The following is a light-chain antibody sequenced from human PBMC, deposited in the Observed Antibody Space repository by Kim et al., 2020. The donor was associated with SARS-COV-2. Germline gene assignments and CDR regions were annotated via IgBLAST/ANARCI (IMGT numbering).Light chain of an antibody. CDR2: KAS. J-gene: IGKJ2*01. CDR3: QQYNGY. Sequence: STLSASVGDRVTITCRASQSIDDWLAWYQQKPGKAPKLLIYKASALQGGVPSRFSGSGSGTEFTLTISSLQPDDFATYYCQQYNGYFGQGTKLEI. V-gene: IGKV1-5*03. CDR1: QSIDDW.